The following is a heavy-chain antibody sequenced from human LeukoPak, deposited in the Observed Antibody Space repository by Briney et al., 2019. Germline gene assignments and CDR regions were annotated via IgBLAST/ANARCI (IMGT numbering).Heavy chain of an antibody. V-gene: IGHV1-8*03. CDR1: GYTFTSYD. Sequence: ASVKVSCKASGYTFTSYDINWVRQATGQGLEWMGWMNPNSGNTGYAQKFQGRVTITRNTSISTAYMELSSLRSEDTAVYYCARGPGYSSDLILSYMDVWGKGTTVTVSS. D-gene: IGHD6-25*01. CDR3: ARGPGYSSDLILSYMDV. J-gene: IGHJ6*03. CDR2: MNPNSGNT.